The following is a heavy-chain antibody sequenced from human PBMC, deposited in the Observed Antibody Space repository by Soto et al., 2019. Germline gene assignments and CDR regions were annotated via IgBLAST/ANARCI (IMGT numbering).Heavy chain of an antibody. CDR2: VKSKTHGGTT. CDR1: GFTFSNAW. Sequence: LRLSCAGSGFTFSNAWMNWVRQAPGKGLEWVGRVKSKTHGGTTDYAAPVKGRFTISRDDSENTVFLQMNSLKTEDTAVYYCATGGYYPDYWGQGTLVTVYS. CDR3: ATGGYYPDY. V-gene: IGHV3-15*01. J-gene: IGHJ4*02. D-gene: IGHD3-10*01.